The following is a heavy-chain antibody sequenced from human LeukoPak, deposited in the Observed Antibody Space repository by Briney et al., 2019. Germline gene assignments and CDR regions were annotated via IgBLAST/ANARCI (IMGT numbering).Heavy chain of an antibody. D-gene: IGHD3-10*01. CDR2: IRSKANSYAT. CDR3: TRTYYYGSGSYSPLLY. V-gene: IGHV3-73*01. J-gene: IGHJ4*02. Sequence: GGSLRLSCAASGFTFSGSAMHWVRQAPGKGLEWVGRIRSKANSYATAYAASVKGRFTISRDDSKNTAYLQMNSLKTEDTAVYYCTRTYYYGSGSYSPLLYWGQGTLVTVSS. CDR1: GFTFSGSA.